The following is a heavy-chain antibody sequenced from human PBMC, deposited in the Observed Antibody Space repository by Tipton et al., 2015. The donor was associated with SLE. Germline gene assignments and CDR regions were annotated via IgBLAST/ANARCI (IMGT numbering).Heavy chain of an antibody. CDR2: ISGGSDNK. V-gene: IGHV3-23*01. Sequence: SLRLSCAASGFNFDRSPMSWVRQAPGKGLEWVSAISGGSDNKYYSHLVMGRFHISRDNSKNAVYLQMSSLRVGDTAVYYCAKDSDRNFDSWGQGTLVTVSS. CDR1: GFNFDRSP. CDR3: AKDSDRNFDS. J-gene: IGHJ4*02.